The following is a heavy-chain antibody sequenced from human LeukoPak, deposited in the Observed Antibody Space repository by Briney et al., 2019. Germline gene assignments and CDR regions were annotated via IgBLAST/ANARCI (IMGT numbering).Heavy chain of an antibody. D-gene: IGHD2-15*01. CDR1: GYTFTCYY. CDR3: AREAWSGYCSGGSCYSCGMDV. Sequence: ASVKVSCKASGYTFTCYYMHWVRQAPGQGLEWMGRINPNSGGTNFAQKFQGWVTMTRDTSISTAYMELSRLRSDDTAVYYCAREAWSGYCSGGSCYSCGMDVWGKGTTVTVSS. V-gene: IGHV1-2*04. CDR2: INPNSGGT. J-gene: IGHJ6*04.